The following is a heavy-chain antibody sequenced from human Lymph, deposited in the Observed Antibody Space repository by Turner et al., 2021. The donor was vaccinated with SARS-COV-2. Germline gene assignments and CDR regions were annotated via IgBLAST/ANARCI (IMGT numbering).Heavy chain of an antibody. J-gene: IGHJ6*02. CDR3: ARVVGGFGELGYYYYYGMDV. D-gene: IGHD3-10*01. CDR1: GGTFSSYA. Sequence: QVQLVQSGAEVKKPGSSVKVSCKASGGTFSSYAISWVRQAPGQGLEWMGGIIPILRIATYAQKFQGRVTITAEKSTSTAYMGLSSLRSEDTAVFYCARVVGGFGELGYYYYYGMDVWGQGTTVTVSS. CDR2: IIPILRIA. V-gene: IGHV1-69*10.